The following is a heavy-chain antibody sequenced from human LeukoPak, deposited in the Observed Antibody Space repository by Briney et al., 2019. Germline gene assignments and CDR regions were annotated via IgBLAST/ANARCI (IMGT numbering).Heavy chain of an antibody. CDR1: GFTFSSYS. CDR3: ARAESAVLRYFDWSHYYYMDV. Sequence: GGSLRLPCAASGFTFSSYSMNWVRQAPGKGLEWVSSISSSSSYIHYADSVKGRFTISRDNAKNSLYLQMNSLIAADTAVYYCARAESAVLRYFDWSHYYYMDVWGKGTTVTISS. J-gene: IGHJ6*03. D-gene: IGHD3-9*01. V-gene: IGHV3-21*01. CDR2: ISSSSSYI.